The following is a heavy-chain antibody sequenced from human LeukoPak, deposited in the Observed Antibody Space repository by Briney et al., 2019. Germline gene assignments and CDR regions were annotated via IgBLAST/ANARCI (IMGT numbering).Heavy chain of an antibody. Sequence: SETLSLTCAVYGGSFSGYYWSWIRQPPGKGLEWTGEINHSGSTNYNPSLKSRVTISVDTSKNQFSLKLSSVTAADTAVYYCARVRSGDVLRYFDWLSVWFDPWGQGTLVTVSS. V-gene: IGHV4-34*01. D-gene: IGHD3-9*01. J-gene: IGHJ5*02. CDR1: GGSFSGYY. CDR2: INHSGST. CDR3: ARVRSGDVLRYFDWLSVWFDP.